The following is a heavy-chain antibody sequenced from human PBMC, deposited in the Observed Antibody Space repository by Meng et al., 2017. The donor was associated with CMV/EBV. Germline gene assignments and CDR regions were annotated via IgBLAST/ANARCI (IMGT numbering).Heavy chain of an antibody. CDR2: ISSSSSYI. D-gene: IGHD2-2*01. CDR1: GFTFSSHS. CDR3: ARRYLRDIVVVTHYYYGMDV. Sequence: GGSLRLSCAASGFTFSSHSMNWVRQAPGKGLEWVSSISSSSSYIYYADSVKGRFTISRDNAKNSLYLQMNSLRAEDTAVYYCARRYLRDIVVVTHYYYGMDVWGQGTTVTVSS. J-gene: IGHJ6*02. V-gene: IGHV3-21*01.